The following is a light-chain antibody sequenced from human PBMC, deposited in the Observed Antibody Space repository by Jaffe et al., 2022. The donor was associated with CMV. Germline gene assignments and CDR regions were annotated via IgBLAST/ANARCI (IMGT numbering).Light chain of an antibody. CDR2: RNN. J-gene: IGLJ3*02. V-gene: IGLV10-54*04. Sequence: QAGLTQPPSVSQGLRQTATLTCTGNHNNVGYQGAAWLQQHQGRPPKLLSDRNNNRPSGISERFSASRSGNTASLTITGLQPEDEADYYCSSWDSDAIVWLFGGGTKLTVL. CDR3: SSWDSDAIVWL. CDR1: HNNVGYQG.